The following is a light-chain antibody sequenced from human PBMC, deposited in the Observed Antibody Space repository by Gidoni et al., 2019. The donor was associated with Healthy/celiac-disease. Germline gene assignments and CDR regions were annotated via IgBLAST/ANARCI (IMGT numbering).Light chain of an antibody. V-gene: IGLV3-1*01. Sequence: SYELPQPPAVSVPPGQTASITCSGDKLGDKYACWYQQKPGQSPGLVIYQDSKRPSVIPDLFSGSNPGNTATLTISGTQAMEEADYYCQAWDSSTVVFGGGTKLTVL. CDR3: QAWDSSTVV. J-gene: IGLJ2*01. CDR2: QDS. CDR1: KLGDKY.